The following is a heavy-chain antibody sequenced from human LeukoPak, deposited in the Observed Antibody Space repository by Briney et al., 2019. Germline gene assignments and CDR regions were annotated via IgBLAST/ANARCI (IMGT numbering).Heavy chain of an antibody. CDR3: ARDKWLRLEGESLGPYYFDY. CDR2: ISAYNGNT. J-gene: IGHJ4*02. D-gene: IGHD5-12*01. Sequence: GASVKVSCKASGYTFTSYGISWVRQAPGQGLEWMGWISAYNGNTNYAQKLQGRVTMTTDTSTSTAYMELRSLRSDDTAVYYCARDKWLRLEGESLGPYYFDYWGQGTLVTVSS. V-gene: IGHV1-18*01. CDR1: GYTFTSYG.